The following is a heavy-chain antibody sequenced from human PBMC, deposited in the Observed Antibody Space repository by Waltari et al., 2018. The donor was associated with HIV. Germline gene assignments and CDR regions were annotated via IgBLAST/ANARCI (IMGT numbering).Heavy chain of an antibody. CDR3: ATVTSMAHYALDV. V-gene: IGHV4-39*01. Sequence: LRLQASGPRLVKPSETLSLTCSVSGASVPSGDYYWAWIRQPPGKGLEWVGSLYYSGTTFYNPSLSSRVTISMDSSMNQLSLRLTSVTVADSAIYYCATVTSMAHYALDVWGRGTTVTVSS. CDR1: GASVPSGDYY. CDR2: LYYSGTT. D-gene: IGHD5-18*01. J-gene: IGHJ6*02.